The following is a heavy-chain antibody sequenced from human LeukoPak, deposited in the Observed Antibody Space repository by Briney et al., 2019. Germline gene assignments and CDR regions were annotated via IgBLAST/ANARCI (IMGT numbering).Heavy chain of an antibody. V-gene: IGHV3-23*01. CDR1: GFTFSNFA. D-gene: IGHD3-22*01. J-gene: IGHJ6*02. Sequence: GGSLRLSCEVSGFTFSNFAMSWVRQAPGKGLEWISAISDSAAKTYYADSVKGRFTISRDNAKNTLYLQMNSLRAEDTAVYYCARGEDDSSGYYHLNPELFYYYGMDVWGQGTTVTVSS. CDR3: ARGEDDSSGYYHLNPELFYYYGMDV. CDR2: ISDSAAKT.